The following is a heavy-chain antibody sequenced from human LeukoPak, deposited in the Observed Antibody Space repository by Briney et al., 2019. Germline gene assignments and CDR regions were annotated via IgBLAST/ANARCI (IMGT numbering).Heavy chain of an antibody. J-gene: IGHJ4*02. D-gene: IGHD6-19*01. Sequence: GGSLRLSCATSGFTFSSYSMNWVRQAPGKGLEWVSYIRSGSSPIYYADSVQGRFTISRDNAKNSLYLQMNSLRAEDTAVYYCTRVLYSSAWYGDHYWGQGALVTVSS. CDR2: IRSGSSPI. CDR3: TRVLYSSAWYGDHY. V-gene: IGHV3-48*01. CDR1: GFTFSSYS.